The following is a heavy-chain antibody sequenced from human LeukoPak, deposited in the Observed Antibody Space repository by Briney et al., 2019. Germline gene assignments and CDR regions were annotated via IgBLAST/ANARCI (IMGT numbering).Heavy chain of an antibody. Sequence: SETLSLTCTVSGGSISSYYWSWLRQPAGQGLEWIGRIYTSGSTNSHPSLKSLVTISVDTSKNQFSLKLSSVTAADTAVYYCGRELAVAGTVDYWGQGTLVTVSS. CDR2: IYTSGST. V-gene: IGHV4-4*07. J-gene: IGHJ4*02. CDR3: GRELAVAGTVDY. CDR1: GGSISSYY. D-gene: IGHD6-19*01.